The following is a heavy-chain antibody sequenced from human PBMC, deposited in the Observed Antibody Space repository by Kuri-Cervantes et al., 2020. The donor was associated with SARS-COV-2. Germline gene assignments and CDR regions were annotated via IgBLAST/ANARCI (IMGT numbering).Heavy chain of an antibody. J-gene: IGHJ6*03. D-gene: IGHD2-2*01. CDR1: GYSISSGYY. CDR3: ASGRREIVVVPTDMGMDV. V-gene: IGHV4-38-2*02. CDR2: IYHSGST. Sequence: ESLKISCTVSGYSISSGYYWGWIRQPPGKGLEWIGSIYHSGSTYYNPFLKSRVTISVDTSKNQFSLKLSSVTAADTAAYYCASGRREIVVVPTDMGMDVWGKGTTVTVSS.